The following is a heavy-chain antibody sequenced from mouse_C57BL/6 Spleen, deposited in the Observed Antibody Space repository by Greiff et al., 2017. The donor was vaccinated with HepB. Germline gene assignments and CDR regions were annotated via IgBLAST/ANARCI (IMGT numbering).Heavy chain of an antibody. CDR1: GFNIKDDY. D-gene: IGHD1-1*01. J-gene: IGHJ2*01. CDR2: IDPENGDT. V-gene: IGHV14-4*01. CDR3: TRDYYYGSSYGY. Sequence: VQLQQSGAELVRPGASVKLSCTASGFNIKDDYMHWVKQRPEQGLEWIGWIDPENGDTEYASKFQGKATITADTSSNTAYLQLSSLTSEDTAVYYCTRDYYYGSSYGYWGQGTTLTVSS.